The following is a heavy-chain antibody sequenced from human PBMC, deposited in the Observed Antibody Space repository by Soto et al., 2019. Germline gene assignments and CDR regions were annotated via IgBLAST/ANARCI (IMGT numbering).Heavy chain of an antibody. CDR1: FGSISSGGYY. J-gene: IGHJ6*03. V-gene: IGHV4-31*03. CDR2: IYYSGST. D-gene: IGHD3-3*01. Sequence: SETLSLTCTVSFGSISSGGYYLSFVLQHPLKVLEGMWYIYYSGSTYYNPSLKSRVTISVDTSKNQFSLKLSSVTAADTAVYYCARGANYDFLSGYYHIHYYYMDVWGKGTTVTVSS. CDR3: ARGANYDFLSGYYHIHYYYMDV.